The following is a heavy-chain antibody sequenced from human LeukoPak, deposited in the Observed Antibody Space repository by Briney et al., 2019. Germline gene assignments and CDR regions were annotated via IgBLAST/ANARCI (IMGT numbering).Heavy chain of an antibody. CDR2: IDSDGSST. D-gene: IGHD5-12*01. Sequence: GGSLRLSCAASGVTSSYYWMHWVRQAPGKGLVWVSRIDSDGSSTSYAGSVKGRFTISRDNAKNTLYLQMNSLRAEDTALYYCVREGGYDPFENWGQGTLVTVSS. CDR1: GVTSSYYW. V-gene: IGHV3-74*01. J-gene: IGHJ4*02. CDR3: VREGGYDPFEN.